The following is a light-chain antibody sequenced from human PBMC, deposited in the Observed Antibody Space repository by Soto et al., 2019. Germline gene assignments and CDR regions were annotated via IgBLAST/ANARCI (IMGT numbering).Light chain of an antibody. CDR1: QGISTY. V-gene: IGKV1-39*01. CDR2: AAS. CDR3: QQSYRTPYT. Sequence: DIPMTQSPSSLSASVGDRVTITCRASQGISTYLVWYQQRQGRAPKLLIYAASSLLSGVPSRFSGSGSGTDFTLTISSLQPEDFATYYCQQSYRTPYTFGQGIKLETK. J-gene: IGKJ2*01.